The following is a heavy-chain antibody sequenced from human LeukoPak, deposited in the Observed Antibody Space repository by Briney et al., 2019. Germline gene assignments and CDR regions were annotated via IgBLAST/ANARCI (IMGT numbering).Heavy chain of an antibody. J-gene: IGHJ4*02. CDR2: IKQDGSEK. CDR3: TRVQKQWLVPHYFDY. V-gene: IGHV3-7*03. D-gene: IGHD6-19*01. Sequence: GGSLRLSCAASGFTCSSYWMSWVRQAPGKGLEWVANIKQDGSEKYYVDSVKGRFTISRDNAKNSLYLQMNSLRAEDTAVYYCTRVQKQWLVPHYFDYWGQGTLVTVSS. CDR1: GFTCSSYW.